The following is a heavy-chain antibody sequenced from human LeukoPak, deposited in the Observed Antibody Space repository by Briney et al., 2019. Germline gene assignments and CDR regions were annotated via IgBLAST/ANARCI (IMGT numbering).Heavy chain of an antibody. J-gene: IGHJ3*02. V-gene: IGHV4-59*01. D-gene: IGHD2-15*01. CDR2: IYYSGST. CDR3: ARLVVEVVAAPWAFDI. Sequence: SETLSLTCTVSGGSISSYYWSWIRQPPGKGLEGIGYIYYSGSTNYNPSLKSRVTISVDTSKNQFSLKLSSVTAADTAVYYCARLVVEVVAAPWAFDIWGQGTMVTVSS. CDR1: GGSISSYY.